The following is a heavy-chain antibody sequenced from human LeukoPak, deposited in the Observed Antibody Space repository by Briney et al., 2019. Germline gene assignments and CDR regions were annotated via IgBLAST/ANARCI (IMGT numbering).Heavy chain of an antibody. J-gene: IGHJ6*02. D-gene: IGHD3-10*01. V-gene: IGHV4-59*01. Sequence: SETLSLTCTVSGGSISSYYWSWIRQPPGKGLEWIGYIYYSGSTNYNPSLKSRVTISVDTSKNQLSLKLSSVTAADTAVYYCARDGGTHGSGSYGYYYYGMDVWGQGTTVTVSS. CDR1: GGSISSYY. CDR2: IYYSGST. CDR3: ARDGGTHGSGSYGYYYYGMDV.